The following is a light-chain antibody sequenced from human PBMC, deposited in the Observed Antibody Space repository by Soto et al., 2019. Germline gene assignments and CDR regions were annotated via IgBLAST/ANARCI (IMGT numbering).Light chain of an antibody. CDR1: STDIGAYNY. Sequence: QSVLTQPASVSGSPGQSITISCTGTSTDIGAYNYVSWYQQHPGKAPKLLIYEVTNRPSGVSNRFSGSKSGNTASLTISGLQAEDDATYYCNSHTTLSNRVFRTGTTVTVL. CDR2: EVT. V-gene: IGLV2-14*01. CDR3: NSHTTLSNRV. J-gene: IGLJ1*01.